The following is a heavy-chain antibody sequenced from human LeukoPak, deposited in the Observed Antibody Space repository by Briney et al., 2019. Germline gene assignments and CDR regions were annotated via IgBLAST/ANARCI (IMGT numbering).Heavy chain of an antibody. CDR2: IRPDGSNE. CDR3: VKDWGVLPDYTADGFDI. CDR1: RFIFSTYG. D-gene: IGHD3-10*01. J-gene: IGHJ3*02. V-gene: IGHV3-30*02. Sequence: QSGGSLRLSCAASRFIFSTYGMHWVRQAPGKGLEWVAFIRPDGSNEYYAASVRGRFAISRDNSQNTLHLQMNSLRLEDTAVYYCVKDWGVLPDYTADGFDIWGPGTMVTVSS.